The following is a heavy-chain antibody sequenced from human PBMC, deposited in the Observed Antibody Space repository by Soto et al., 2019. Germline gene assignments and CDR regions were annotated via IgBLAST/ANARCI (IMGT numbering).Heavy chain of an antibody. Sequence: ASVKLYCNASGYTFTSYAMHWVRQAPGQRLEWMGWINAGNGNTKYSQKFQGRVTMTRNTSISTAYMELSSLRSEDTAVYYCARGLYDSSGFMLWGQGTMVTVSS. D-gene: IGHD3-22*01. CDR3: ARGLYDSSGFML. CDR2: INAGNGNT. J-gene: IGHJ3*01. CDR1: GYTFTSYA. V-gene: IGHV1-3*01.